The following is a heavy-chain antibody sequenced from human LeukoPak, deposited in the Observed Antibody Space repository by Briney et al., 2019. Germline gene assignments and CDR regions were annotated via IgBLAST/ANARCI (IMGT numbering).Heavy chain of an antibody. D-gene: IGHD6-13*01. CDR1: GFTSSDYY. CDR2: ISSSNSYT. J-gene: IGHJ6*04. Sequence: GGSPRLSCVAAGFTSSDYYMSWIRQAPGQGREWVSYISSSNSYTNYADSVTGRFTISRDNAKNSLYLQMNSLRVEDTAVYYCARDQDSSSWYRDYGMDVWGKGTTVTVSS. CDR3: ARDQDSSSWYRDYGMDV. V-gene: IGHV3-11*06.